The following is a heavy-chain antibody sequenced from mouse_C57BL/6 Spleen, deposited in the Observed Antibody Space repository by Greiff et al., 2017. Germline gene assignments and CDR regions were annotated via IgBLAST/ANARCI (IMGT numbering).Heavy chain of an antibody. V-gene: IGHV6-6*01. J-gene: IGHJ3*01. Sequence: VKLLQSGGGLVQPGGSMQLSCAASGFTFSDAWMDWVRQSTEKGLGWVAEIRTEANNHETYYAESVKGRLTISRDDSKSSVYLQMNSLRAENTGIYYCTRACSSYGPWFAYWGQGTLGTVSA. CDR2: IRTEANNHET. CDR1: GFTFSDAW. CDR3: TRACSSYGPWFAY. D-gene: IGHD1-1*01.